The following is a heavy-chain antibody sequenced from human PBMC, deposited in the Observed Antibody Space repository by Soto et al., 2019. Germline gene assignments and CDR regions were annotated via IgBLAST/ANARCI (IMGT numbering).Heavy chain of an antibody. CDR3: ARGSSLYERWFDP. V-gene: IGHV1-8*01. D-gene: IGHD2-2*02. CDR1: GYAFTRYD. Sequence: ASVKVSCKAAGYAFTRYDINWVRQATGQGLEWMGWMNPNSGNTGYAQKFQGRVTMTRNTSISTAYMELSSLRSEDTAVYYCARGSSLYERWFDPWGQGTLVTVSS. CDR2: MNPNSGNT. J-gene: IGHJ5*02.